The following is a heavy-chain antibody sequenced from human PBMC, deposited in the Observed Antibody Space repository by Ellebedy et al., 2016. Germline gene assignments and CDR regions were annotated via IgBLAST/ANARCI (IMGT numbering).Heavy chain of an antibody. CDR1: GFTFSSYS. V-gene: IGHV3-21*01. D-gene: IGHD3-22*01. Sequence: GESLKISXAASGFTFSSYSMNWVRQAPGKGLEWVSSISSSSSYIYYADSVKGRFTISRDNAKNSLYLQMNSLRAEDTAVYYCARERHYDSSGYSNWFDPWGQGTLVTVSS. CDR2: ISSSSSYI. CDR3: ARERHYDSSGYSNWFDP. J-gene: IGHJ5*02.